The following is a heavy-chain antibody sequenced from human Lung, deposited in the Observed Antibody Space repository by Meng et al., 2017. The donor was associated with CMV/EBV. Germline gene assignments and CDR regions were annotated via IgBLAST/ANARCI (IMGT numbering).Heavy chain of an antibody. Sequence: GEXXTISCAGSGLSFNRHSLNWVRQTPGKGLEWVSRISGTSDYTWYADSVKGRFTISRDNARSSLYLQMNSLRPEDTAVYYCASWNDIDDYMYSFDYWCQGVLVTVSS. CDR1: GLSFNRHS. J-gene: IGHJ4*02. V-gene: IGHV3-21*06. CDR2: ISGTSDYT. CDR3: ASWNDIDDYMYSFDY. D-gene: IGHD1-1*01.